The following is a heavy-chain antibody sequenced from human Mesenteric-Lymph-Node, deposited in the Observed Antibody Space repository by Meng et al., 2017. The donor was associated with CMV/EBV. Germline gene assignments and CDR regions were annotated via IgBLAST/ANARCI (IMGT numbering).Heavy chain of an antibody. J-gene: IGHJ4*02. D-gene: IGHD2-8*01. CDR2: VSGSGGIT. Sequence: GESLKISCAASGFTFSSHAMNWVRQAPGKGLEWVSAVSGSGGITYYADSVKGRFTISRDNSKSTLYLQMDSLRAEDTAVYYCAKDHRDIVVMFWGQGTLVTVSS. V-gene: IGHV3-23*01. CDR1: GFTFSSHA. CDR3: AKDHRDIVVMF.